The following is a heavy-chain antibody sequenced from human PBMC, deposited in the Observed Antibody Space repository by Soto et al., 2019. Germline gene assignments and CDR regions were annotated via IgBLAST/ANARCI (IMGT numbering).Heavy chain of an antibody. V-gene: IGHV3-23*01. CDR3: AKTSDYYGSGRRPYYFDY. CDR1: GFTFSSYA. CDR2: ISGSGGST. Sequence: EVQLLESGGGLVQPGGSLRLSCAAPGFTFSSYAMSWVRQAPGKGLEWVSAISGSGGSTYYADSVKGRFTISRDNSKNTLYLQMNSLRAEDTAVYYCAKTSDYYGSGRRPYYFDYWGQGTLVTVSS. J-gene: IGHJ4*02. D-gene: IGHD3-10*01.